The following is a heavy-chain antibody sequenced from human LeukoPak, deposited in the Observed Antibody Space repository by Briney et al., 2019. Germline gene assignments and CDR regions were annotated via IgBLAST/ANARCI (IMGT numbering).Heavy chain of an antibody. CDR2: IYHSGST. J-gene: IGHJ6*02. Sequence: SETLSLTCAVSGGSISSSNWWSWVRQPPGQGLAWIGEIYHSGSTNYNPSLKSRVTISVDKSKNQFSLKLSSVTAADTAVYYCARVVHFVRSGSTYGMDVWGQGTTVTVSS. D-gene: IGHD3-3*01. CDR1: GGSISSSNW. CDR3: ARVVHFVRSGSTYGMDV. V-gene: IGHV4-4*02.